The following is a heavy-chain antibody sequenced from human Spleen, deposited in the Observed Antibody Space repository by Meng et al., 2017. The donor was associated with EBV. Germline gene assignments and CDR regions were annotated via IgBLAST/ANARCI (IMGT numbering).Heavy chain of an antibody. J-gene: IGHJ4*02. V-gene: IGHV4-34*10. CDR1: GGSFSDYY. D-gene: IGHD2-2*01. CDR3: AGSRHQLLPSG. Sequence: QVRLQGSGPGLVKPSETLSLTCGVYGGSFSDYYWSWIRQPPGKGLEWIGEINHSGSTNYNPSLKSRVTMSVDTSKNQFSLNLRSVTAADTAVYYCAGSRHQLLPSGWGQGTLVTASS. CDR2: INHSGST.